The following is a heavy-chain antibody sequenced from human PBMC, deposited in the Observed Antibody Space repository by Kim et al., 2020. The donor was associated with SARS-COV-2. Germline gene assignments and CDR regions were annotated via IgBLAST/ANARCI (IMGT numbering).Heavy chain of an antibody. CDR1: GFIFSSYG. V-gene: IGHV3-33*01. CDR2: IWYDGSNK. Sequence: GGSLRLSCAASGFIFSSYGMHWVRQAPGKGPEWVAVIWYDGSNKYYADSVKGRFTISRDNSKNTLSLQMNSLRTEDTAVYFCARGEHDRSGYPDYWGQGTLVTVSS. D-gene: IGHD3-22*01. J-gene: IGHJ4*02. CDR3: ARGEHDRSGYPDY.